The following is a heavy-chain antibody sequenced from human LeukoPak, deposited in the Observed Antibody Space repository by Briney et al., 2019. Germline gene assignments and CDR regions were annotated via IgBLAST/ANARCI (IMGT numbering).Heavy chain of an antibody. CDR2: ISSSSSYI. CDR3: AKTRGWPYYFDY. J-gene: IGHJ4*02. D-gene: IGHD6-19*01. V-gene: IGHV3-21*04. Sequence: GGSLRLSCAASGFTFSGYSMNWVRQAPGKGLEWVSSISSSSSYIYYADSVKGRFTISRDNAKNSLYLQMNSLRAEDTAIYYCAKTRGWPYYFDYWGQGTLVTVSS. CDR1: GFTFSGYS.